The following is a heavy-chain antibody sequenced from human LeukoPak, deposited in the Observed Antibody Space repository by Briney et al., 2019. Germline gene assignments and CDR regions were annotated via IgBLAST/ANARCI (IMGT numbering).Heavy chain of an antibody. CDR1: GFTVSSNY. J-gene: IGHJ4*02. Sequence: PGGSLRLSCAASGFTVSSNYMSWVRQAPGKGLEWVSYISSSSSSTIYYADSVKGRFTISRDNAKNSLYLQMNSLRAEDTAVYYCARDPYNSGSYLKYWGQGTLVTVSS. CDR3: ARDPYNSGSYLKY. D-gene: IGHD1-26*01. V-gene: IGHV3-48*04. CDR2: ISSSSSSTI.